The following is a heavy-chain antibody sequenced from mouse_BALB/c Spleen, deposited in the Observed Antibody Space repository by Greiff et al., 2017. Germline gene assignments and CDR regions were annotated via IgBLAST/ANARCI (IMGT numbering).Heavy chain of an antibody. CDR3: ARAYYGNYYYAMDY. CDR2: IDPANGNT. D-gene: IGHD2-10*01. CDR1: GFNIKDTY. V-gene: IGHV14-3*02. Sequence: EVQVVESGAELVKPGASVKLSCTASGFNIKDTYMHWVKQRPEQGLEWIGRIDPANGNTKYDPKFQGKATITADTSSNTAYLQLSSLTSEDTAVYYCARAYYGNYYYAMDYWGQGTSVTVSS. J-gene: IGHJ4*01.